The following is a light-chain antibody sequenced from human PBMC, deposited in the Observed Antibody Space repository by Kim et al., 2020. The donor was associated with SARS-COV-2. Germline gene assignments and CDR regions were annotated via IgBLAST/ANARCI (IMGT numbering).Light chain of an antibody. CDR1: ALQKQY. CDR2: KDS. J-gene: IGLJ2*01. Sequence: PGQWARLTCSGHALQKQYAYWYQQKPGQAPVLVIYKDSERPSWIPERFSGSSSGTTVTLTISGVQAEDEADYYCQSADSSGTYPVVFGGGTQLTVL. V-gene: IGLV3-25*03. CDR3: QSADSSGTYPVV.